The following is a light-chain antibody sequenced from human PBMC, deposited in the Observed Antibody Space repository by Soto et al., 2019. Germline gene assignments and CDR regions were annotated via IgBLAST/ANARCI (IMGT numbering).Light chain of an antibody. CDR1: QDIRSE. J-gene: IGKJ2*01. V-gene: IGKV1-6*01. CDR3: LQDYNYPYT. Sequence: AIQMTQSPSSLSASVGDRVTITCRASQDIRSELGWYQQKPGKAPNLLIYAASSLQSGVPSRFSGSGSGTDFTLTISSLQPEDFATYYCLQDYNYPYTFGQGTKLEIK. CDR2: AAS.